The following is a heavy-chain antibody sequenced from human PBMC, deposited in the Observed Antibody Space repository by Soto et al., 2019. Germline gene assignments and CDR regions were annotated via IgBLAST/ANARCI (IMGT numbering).Heavy chain of an antibody. V-gene: IGHV3-7*01. CDR3: VKEIAAAQ. Sequence: EVQLVESGGALVQPGGSLRLTCATSGFTISNYWMTWVRQAPGKGLEWVANINKDGSQTSFVDSVKGRFTIFRDNAKSSLYLQMNSLRGEDTAKYYCVKEIAAAQWGQGTLVTVSS. CDR2: INKDGSQT. J-gene: IGHJ4*02. D-gene: IGHD6-25*01. CDR1: GFTISNYW.